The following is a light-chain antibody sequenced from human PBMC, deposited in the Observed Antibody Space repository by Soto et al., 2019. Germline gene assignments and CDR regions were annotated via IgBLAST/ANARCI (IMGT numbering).Light chain of an antibody. CDR1: SSHIGSNY. Sequence: QSALTQPPSASGTPRQRVTISCSGSSSHIGSNYVYWYQQLPGTAPKLLIYRNNQRPSGVPDRFSGSKSGTSASLAISGLRSEDEADYYCAAWDDSLSALYVFGTGTKVTVL. CDR2: RNN. CDR3: AAWDDSLSALYV. J-gene: IGLJ1*01. V-gene: IGLV1-47*01.